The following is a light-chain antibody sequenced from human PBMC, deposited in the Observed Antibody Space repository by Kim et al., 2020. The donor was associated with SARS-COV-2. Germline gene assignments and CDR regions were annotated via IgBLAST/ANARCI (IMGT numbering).Light chain of an antibody. CDR2: GAS. CDR1: QSVSSN. V-gene: IGKV3-15*01. J-gene: IGKJ1*01. Sequence: EIVMTQSPVTLSVSPGERATLSCRAGQSVSSNLAWYQQKPGQPPRLLIHGASTRATDVPARFSGSGSGTEFTLTISSLQSEDFSIYYCHQYNNWPGTFGQGTKVDIK. CDR3: HQYNNWPGT.